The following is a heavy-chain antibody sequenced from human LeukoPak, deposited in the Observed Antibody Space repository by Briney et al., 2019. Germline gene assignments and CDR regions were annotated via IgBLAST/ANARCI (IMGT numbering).Heavy chain of an antibody. CDR1: GFTFSGYA. CDR3: AKGGYYGSGREDAFDI. D-gene: IGHD3-10*01. CDR2: ISGSGGST. J-gene: IGHJ3*02. Sequence: GGSLRLSCAASGFTFSGYAMSWVRQAPGKGLEWVSAISGSGGSTYYADSVKGRFTISRDNSKNTLYLQMNSLRAEDTAVYYCAKGGYYGSGREDAFDIWGQGTMVTVSS. V-gene: IGHV3-23*01.